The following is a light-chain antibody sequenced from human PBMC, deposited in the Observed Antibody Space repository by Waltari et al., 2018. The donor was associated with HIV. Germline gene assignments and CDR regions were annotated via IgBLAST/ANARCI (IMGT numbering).Light chain of an antibody. V-gene: IGLV1-44*01. CDR1: TSNFRIKT. Sequence: QSVVTQPPSVSGTPGPTVPISCSGSTSNFRIKTVNWYQHLPGTAPKRLIYGNYQRPSGVPDRFSASKSGTSASLAISGLQSEDEADYYCASWDASLNGWVFGGGTKLTVL. CDR2: GNY. CDR3: ASWDASLNGWV. J-gene: IGLJ3*02.